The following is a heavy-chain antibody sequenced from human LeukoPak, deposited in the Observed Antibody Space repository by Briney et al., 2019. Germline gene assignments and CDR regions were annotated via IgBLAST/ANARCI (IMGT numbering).Heavy chain of an antibody. CDR2: ISYDGSNK. V-gene: IGHV3-30-3*01. J-gene: IGHJ3*02. D-gene: IGHD3-3*01. Sequence: PGGSLRLSCAASGFTFSSYAMHWVRQAPGKGLEWVAVISYDGSNKYYADSVKGRFTISRDNSKNTLYLQMNSLRAEDTAVYYCARAFALDDFWSGYSLDAFDIWGQGTMVTVSS. CDR1: GFTFSSYA. CDR3: ARAFALDDFWSGYSLDAFDI.